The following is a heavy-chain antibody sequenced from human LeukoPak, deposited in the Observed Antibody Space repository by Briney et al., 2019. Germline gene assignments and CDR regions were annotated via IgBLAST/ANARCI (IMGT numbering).Heavy chain of an antibody. CDR1: GFTFSNYW. D-gene: IGHD6-19*01. CDR2: IKQDGSEK. V-gene: IGHV3-7*01. J-gene: IGHJ5*02. Sequence: GGSLRLSCAASGFTFSNYWMSWVRQAPGKGLEWVAHIKQDGSEKYYVDSVKGRFTISRDDAKNSLYLQLNSLRAEDTAVYYCARIERGYSSGWYNWFDPWGQGTLVTVSS. CDR3: ARIERGYSSGWYNWFDP.